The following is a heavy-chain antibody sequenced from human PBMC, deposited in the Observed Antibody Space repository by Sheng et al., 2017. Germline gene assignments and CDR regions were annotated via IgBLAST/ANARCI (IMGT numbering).Heavy chain of an antibody. CDR3: ARVKEGTWDTFDL. CDR1: GFNLNFDT. Sequence: EVQLVESGGGLVQPGGTVRLSCAASGFNLNFDTMSWVRQAPGKGLEWISYIRSSTSTIYYADSVKGRFAISRADSKNSLNLQMNSLRAEDTAVYYCARVKEGTWDTFDLWGQGTMVIVSS. J-gene: IGHJ3*01. D-gene: IGHD1-26*01. V-gene: IGHV3-48*01. CDR2: IRSSTSTI.